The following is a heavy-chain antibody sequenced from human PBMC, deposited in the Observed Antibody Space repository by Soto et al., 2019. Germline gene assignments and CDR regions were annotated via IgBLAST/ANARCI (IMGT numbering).Heavy chain of an antibody. CDR2: ISYEGSTT. Sequence: QVQLVESGGGVVQPGRSLRLSCAASGFTFSTNAMHWVRQAPGKGLEWVAVISYEGSTTYYADSVKGRFTISRDNSKNTLYLQMNSLRAEDTAVYYCAKQFNGCSYYFDHWGQGTLVTVSS. CDR1: GFTFSTNA. V-gene: IGHV3-30-3*02. D-gene: IGHD2-2*03. J-gene: IGHJ4*02. CDR3: AKQFNGCSYYFDH.